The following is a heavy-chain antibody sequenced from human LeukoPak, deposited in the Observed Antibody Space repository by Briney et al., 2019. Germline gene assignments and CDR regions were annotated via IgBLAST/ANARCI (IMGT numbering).Heavy chain of an antibody. CDR2: IYYSGCT. V-gene: IGHV4-59*08. CDR1: GGSITRYY. J-gene: IGHJ5*02. CDR3: ARRSWGNNWFDP. Sequence: SEALSHTCTDSGGSITRYYWSWIRQPPGKGLEWIGYIYYSGCTNYNPSLKSRVTISVDTSKNQFSLKLSSVTAADTAVYFCARRSWGNNWFDPWGQGTLVTVSS. D-gene: IGHD7-27*01.